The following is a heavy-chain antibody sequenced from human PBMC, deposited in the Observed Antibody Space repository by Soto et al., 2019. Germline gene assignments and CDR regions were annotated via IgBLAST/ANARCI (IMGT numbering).Heavy chain of an antibody. CDR2: FDPEDGET. D-gene: IGHD2-2*01. Sequence: VASVKVSCKVSGYTLTELSMHWVRQAPGRGLEWMGGFDPEDGETIYEQKFQGRVTMTEDTSTDTAYMELSSLRSEDTAVYYCATLTRIYCSSTSCYDTNYYYYGMDVWGQGTTVTVSS. V-gene: IGHV1-24*01. CDR3: ATLTRIYCSSTSCYDTNYYYYGMDV. CDR1: GYTLTELS. J-gene: IGHJ6*02.